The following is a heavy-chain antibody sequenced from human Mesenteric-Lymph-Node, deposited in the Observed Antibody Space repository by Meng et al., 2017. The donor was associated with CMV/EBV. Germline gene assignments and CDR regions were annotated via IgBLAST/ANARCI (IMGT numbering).Heavy chain of an antibody. V-gene: IGHV4-30-4*01. D-gene: IGHD1-14*01. Sequence: LRLSCTVSGGSINSGDYYWSWIRQPPGKGLDWIGNIYYSGSTFYNPSLKSRVTISVDTSKNQFSLKLSSVTAADTAVYYCARSTTWDGPWGQGTLVTVSS. CDR1: GGSINSGDYY. CDR3: ARSTTWDGP. J-gene: IGHJ5*02. CDR2: IYYSGST.